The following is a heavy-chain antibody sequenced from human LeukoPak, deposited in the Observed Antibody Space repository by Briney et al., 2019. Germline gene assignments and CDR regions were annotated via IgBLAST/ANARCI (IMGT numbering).Heavy chain of an antibody. CDR3: ARQYSK. Sequence: PSETLSLTCTVSGGSISSYYWSWIRQPPGKGLEWIGDICYSGSTNYNPSLKSRITISVDTSKNQFSLKLTSVTAADTAVYYCARQYSKWGQGTLVTVSS. CDR1: GGSISSYY. V-gene: IGHV4-59*08. CDR2: ICYSGST. J-gene: IGHJ4*02. D-gene: IGHD6-13*01.